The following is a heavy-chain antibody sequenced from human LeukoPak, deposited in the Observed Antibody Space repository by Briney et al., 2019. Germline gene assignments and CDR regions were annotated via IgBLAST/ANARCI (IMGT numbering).Heavy chain of an antibody. D-gene: IGHD1-26*01. Sequence: GGSLRLSCAASGFTFSSYEMNWVRQAPGKGPEWVSSITSSSSYIYYADSVKGRFTISRDNAKNSLYLQMDSLRVEDTAVYYCARDPYSGNYGPYYYYMDVWGKGTTVTISS. J-gene: IGHJ6*03. CDR2: ITSSSSYI. CDR3: ARDPYSGNYGPYYYYMDV. V-gene: IGHV3-21*06. CDR1: GFTFSSYE.